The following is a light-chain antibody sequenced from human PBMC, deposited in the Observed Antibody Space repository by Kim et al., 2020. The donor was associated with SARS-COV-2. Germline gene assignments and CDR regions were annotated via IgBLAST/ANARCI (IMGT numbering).Light chain of an antibody. CDR1: LSGSSS. Sequence: SVARGASVTLSCRDRLSGSSSLAWYQQKPDQAPSILIYGATARATGITARCSGSGSGTEFTLTISSLQSEDFAVYYWQQYNNWWTFGQGTRVDIK. V-gene: IGKV3-15*01. CDR3: QQYNNWWT. CDR2: GAT. J-gene: IGKJ1*01.